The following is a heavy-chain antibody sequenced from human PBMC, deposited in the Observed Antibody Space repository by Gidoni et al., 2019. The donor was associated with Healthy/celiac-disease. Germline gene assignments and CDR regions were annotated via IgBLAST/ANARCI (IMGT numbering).Heavy chain of an antibody. D-gene: IGHD1-26*01. CDR3: ARDNSGSYVEVIPSGYGY. Sequence: QVQLQESGPGLVKPSATLSLTCTVSGYSIRSGYYWGWIRQPPGKGLEWIGSIYHSGSTYYNPSLKSRVTISVDTSKNQFSLKLSSVTAADTAVYYCARDNSGSYVEVIPSGYGYWGQGTLVTVSS. J-gene: IGHJ4*02. CDR2: IYHSGST. V-gene: IGHV4-38-2*02. CDR1: GYSIRSGYY.